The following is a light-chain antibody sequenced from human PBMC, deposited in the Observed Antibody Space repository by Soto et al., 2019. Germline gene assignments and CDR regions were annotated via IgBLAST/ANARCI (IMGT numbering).Light chain of an antibody. CDR2: DAS. CDR3: QQRSTWPVT. Sequence: EIVLTQSPTTLSLSPGERATLSCRASQSVSSYFAWYQQKPGQAPNLLIYDASNRATGIPARFSGSGSGTDFTLTISSLEPEHFAVYYCQQRSTWPVTFGQGTKVEI. CDR1: QSVSSY. J-gene: IGKJ1*01. V-gene: IGKV3-11*01.